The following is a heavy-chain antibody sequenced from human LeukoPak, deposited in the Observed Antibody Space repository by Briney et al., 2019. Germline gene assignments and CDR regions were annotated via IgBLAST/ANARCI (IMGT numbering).Heavy chain of an antibody. D-gene: IGHD2-15*01. Sequence: SGPTLAKPTQTLTLTCTFSGFSLSTSGVGVDWIRQPPGKALEWLALIYWNDDKRYSPSLKSRLTITKDTSKDQVVLTMTNMDPVDTATYYCAYIYSGANRNDYWGQGTLVTVSS. CDR1: GFSLSTSGVG. CDR2: IYWNDDK. J-gene: IGHJ4*02. V-gene: IGHV2-5*01. CDR3: AYIYSGANRNDY.